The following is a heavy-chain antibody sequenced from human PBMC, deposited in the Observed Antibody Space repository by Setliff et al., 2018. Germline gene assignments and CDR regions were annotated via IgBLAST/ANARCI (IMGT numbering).Heavy chain of an antibody. CDR1: GASITNINYY. Sequence: SETLSLTCTASGASITNINYYWGLIRQPPGKGLEWIGSIFYSGRTFYNPSLKGRVTISVDTSKNQFSLTLSSGTAADTAVYYCARLPNYVGGSPVDYWGQGTLVTVSS. CDR2: IFYSGRT. J-gene: IGHJ4*02. D-gene: IGHD3-16*01. CDR3: ARLPNYVGGSPVDY. V-gene: IGHV4-39*01.